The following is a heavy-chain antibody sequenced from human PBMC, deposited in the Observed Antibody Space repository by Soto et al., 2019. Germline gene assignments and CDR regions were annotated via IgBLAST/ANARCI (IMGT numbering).Heavy chain of an antibody. D-gene: IGHD3-3*01. J-gene: IGHJ6*02. Sequence: SETLSLTCTVSGGSISSYYWSWIRQPAGKGLEWIGRIYTSGSTNYNPSLKSRVTISVDTSKNQFSLKLSSVTAADTAVYYCARDNVGDYDFWSGYYTGYYYYYGMDVWGQGTTVTVSS. CDR3: ARDNVGDYDFWSGYYTGYYYYYGMDV. CDR1: GGSISSYY. CDR2: IYTSGST. V-gene: IGHV4-4*07.